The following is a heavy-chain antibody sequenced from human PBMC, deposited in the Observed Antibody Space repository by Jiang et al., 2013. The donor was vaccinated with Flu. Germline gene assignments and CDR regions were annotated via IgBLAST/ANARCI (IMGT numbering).Heavy chain of an antibody. Sequence: LLESGGGLIQPGGSLRLSCAAAGFTVSSNYMSWVRQAPGKGLEWVSVIYGGGDTYYADSVKGRFTISRDNSKNALYLQMNSLRAEDTAVYYCAKNLNPAYGMNVWGQGTTVTVSS. V-gene: IGHV3-53*01. CDR2: IYGGGDT. CDR1: GFTVSSNY. CDR3: AKNLNPAYGMNV. J-gene: IGHJ6*02.